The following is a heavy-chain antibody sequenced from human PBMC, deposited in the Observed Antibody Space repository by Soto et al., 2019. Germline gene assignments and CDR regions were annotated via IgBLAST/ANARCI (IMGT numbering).Heavy chain of an antibody. J-gene: IGHJ4*02. V-gene: IGHV1-2*02. CDR2: INPNSGGT. CDR1: GYTFTGYY. CDR3: ARDSTIFGVVIPFDY. Sequence: XSVKVSCKASGYTFTGYYMHWVRQAPGQGLEWMGWINPNSGGTNYAQKFQGRVTMTRDTSISTAYMELSRLRSDDTAVYYCARDSTIFGVVIPFDYWGQGTLVTVSS. D-gene: IGHD3-3*01.